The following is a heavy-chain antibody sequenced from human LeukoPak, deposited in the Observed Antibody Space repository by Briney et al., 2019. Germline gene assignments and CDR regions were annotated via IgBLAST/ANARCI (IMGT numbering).Heavy chain of an antibody. J-gene: IGHJ6*03. CDR1: GDSFISYW. CDR2: IYPGDSDT. V-gene: IGHV5-51*01. D-gene: IGHD6-25*01. Sequence: GESLKISCKVSGDSFISYWIGWVRQMPGKGLEWMGRIYPGDSDTIYRPSFQGQVTISVDKSISTAYLQWSSLKASDTATYYCARHRDIAALYHMDVWGKGTTVTVSS. CDR3: ARHRDIAALYHMDV.